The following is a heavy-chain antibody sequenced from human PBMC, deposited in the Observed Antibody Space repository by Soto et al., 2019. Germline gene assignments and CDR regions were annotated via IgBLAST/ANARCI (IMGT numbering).Heavy chain of an antibody. D-gene: IGHD3-10*01. CDR1: GGTFSSYA. Sequence: SVKVSFKASGGTFSSYAISWVRQAPGQGLEWMGGIIPIFGTANYAQKFQGRVTITADESTSTAYMELSSLRSEDTAVYYCARAPAMVRGVIGYYYYGMDVWG. CDR3: ARAPAMVRGVIGYYYYGMDV. J-gene: IGHJ6*02. CDR2: IIPIFGTA. V-gene: IGHV1-69*01.